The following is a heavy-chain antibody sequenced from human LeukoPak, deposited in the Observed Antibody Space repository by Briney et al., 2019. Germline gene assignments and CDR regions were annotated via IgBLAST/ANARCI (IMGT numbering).Heavy chain of an antibody. CDR2: IIPIFGTA. D-gene: IGHD2-2*01. V-gene: IGHV1-69*13. J-gene: IGHJ6*02. CDR1: GGTFGSYA. CDR3: ARADCSSTSCFLFPYYYYYGMDV. Sequence: ASVKVSCKASGGTFGSYAISWVRQAPGQGLEWMGGIIPIFGTANYAQKFQGRVTITADESTSTAYMELSSLRSEDTAVYYCARADCSSTSCFLFPYYYYYGMDVWGQGTTVTVSS.